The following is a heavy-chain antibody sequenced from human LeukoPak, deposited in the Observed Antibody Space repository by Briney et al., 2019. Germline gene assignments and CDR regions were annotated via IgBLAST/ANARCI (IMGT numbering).Heavy chain of an antibody. J-gene: IGHJ6*04. CDR3: ASAAAADYYYGMDV. D-gene: IGHD6-13*01. V-gene: IGHV3-33*01. CDR2: IWYDGRNK. CDR1: GFTFTSYA. Sequence: PGRSLRLSCAASGFTFTSYAMQWVRQAPGKGLEWVAVIWYDGRNKYYADSVKGRFTISRDNSKNTLYLQMNSLRAEDTAVYYCASAAAADYYYGMDVWGKGTTVTVSS.